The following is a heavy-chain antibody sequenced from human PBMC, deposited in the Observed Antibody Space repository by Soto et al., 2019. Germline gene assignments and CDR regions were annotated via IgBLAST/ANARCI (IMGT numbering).Heavy chain of an antibody. CDR2: IWYDGSNK. V-gene: IGHV3-33*01. J-gene: IGHJ4*02. CDR3: ARDSWYSSSPGNGDY. CDR1: GFTFSSYG. D-gene: IGHD6-6*01. Sequence: QVQLVESGGGVVQPGRSLRLSCAASGFTFSSYGMHRFRQAPGKGLEWVAVIWYDGSNKYYADSVKGRFTISRDNSKNTLYLQMNSLRAEDTAVYYCARDSWYSSSPGNGDYWGQGTLVTVSS.